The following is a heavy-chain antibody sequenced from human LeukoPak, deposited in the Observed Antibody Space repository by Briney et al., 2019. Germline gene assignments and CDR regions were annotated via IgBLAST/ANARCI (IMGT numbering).Heavy chain of an antibody. V-gene: IGHV3-23*01. CDR2: IGLSGGTT. CDR1: GFTFSSYA. J-gene: IGHJ4*02. Sequence: GGSLRLSCAASGFTFSSYAFNWVRKGPGKGLEWVSVIGLSGGTTYYADSVKGRVTIYRANSKDTLYLQMDSLRGEDTAVYYCARESGGGTRLIDYWGEGTPVTVSS. D-gene: IGHD2-15*01. CDR3: ARESGGGTRLIDY.